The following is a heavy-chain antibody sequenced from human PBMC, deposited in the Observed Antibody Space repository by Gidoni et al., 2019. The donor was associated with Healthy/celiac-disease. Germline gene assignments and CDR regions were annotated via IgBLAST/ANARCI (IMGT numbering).Heavy chain of an antibody. CDR3: ARERYYYDSSGYVFDY. CDR1: GGSISSSNW. CDR2: IYHSGST. D-gene: IGHD3-22*01. V-gene: IGHV4-4*02. Sequence: TCAVSGGSISSSNWWSWVRQPPGKGLEWIGEIYHSGSTNYNPSLKSRVTISVDKSKNQFSLKLSSVTAADTAVYYCARERYYYDSSGYVFDYWGQGTLVTVSS. J-gene: IGHJ4*02.